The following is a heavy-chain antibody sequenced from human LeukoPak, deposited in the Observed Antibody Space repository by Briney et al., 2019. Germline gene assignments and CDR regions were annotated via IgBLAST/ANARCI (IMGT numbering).Heavy chain of an antibody. Sequence: VGSLRLSCTVSGFTVSSNSMSWVRQAPGKGLEWVSFIYSDNTHYSDSVKGRFTISRDNSKNTLYLQMNSLRAEDTAVYYCARDWDDILTAYYLLFDYWGQGTLVTVSS. CDR1: GFTVSSNS. J-gene: IGHJ4*02. V-gene: IGHV3-53*01. CDR2: IYSDNT. D-gene: IGHD3-9*01. CDR3: ARDWDDILTAYYLLFDY.